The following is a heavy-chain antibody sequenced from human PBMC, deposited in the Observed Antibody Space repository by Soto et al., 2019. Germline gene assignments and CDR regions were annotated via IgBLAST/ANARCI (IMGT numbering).Heavy chain of an antibody. CDR2: ISSSSSYI. Sequence: GGSLRLSCAASGFTFSSYSMNWVRQAPGKGLEWVSSISSSSSYIYYADSVKGRFTISRDNAKNSLYLQMNSLRAEDTAVYYCASGTIATGEGMDVWGQGNTVTVSS. D-gene: IGHD7-27*01. CDR3: ASGTIATGEGMDV. CDR1: GFTFSSYS. V-gene: IGHV3-21*01. J-gene: IGHJ6*02.